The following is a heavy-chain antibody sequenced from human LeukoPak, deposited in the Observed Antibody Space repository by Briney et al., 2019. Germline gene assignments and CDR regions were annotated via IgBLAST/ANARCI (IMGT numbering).Heavy chain of an antibody. CDR1: GYTLSYLA. Sequence: ASVKVPCKVSGYTLSYLAMHWVRQAPGKGLEWMGGLDPEDGEAIYAQPLKGRVTMTEDTSSDTAYMVLSSLRSEDTAVYYCATRNFGDYGAFDIWGQGTMVTVSS. CDR2: LDPEDGEA. J-gene: IGHJ3*02. CDR3: ATRNFGDYGAFDI. D-gene: IGHD4-17*01. V-gene: IGHV1-24*01.